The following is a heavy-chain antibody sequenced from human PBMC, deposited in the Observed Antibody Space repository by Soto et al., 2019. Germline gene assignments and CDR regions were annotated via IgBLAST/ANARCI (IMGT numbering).Heavy chain of an antibody. CDR2: ITGSGGST. V-gene: IGHV3-23*01. Sequence: LRLSCGASGFTFSSYAMSWVRQAPGKGLEWVSSITGSGGSTYNADSVKGRFTISRDNSENTLYLQMNSLRAEDTAVYYCARGPQVLLWFGELLIYWYFDLWGRGTLVTVSS. CDR3: ARGPQVLLWFGELLIYWYFDL. J-gene: IGHJ2*01. CDR1: GFTFSSYA. D-gene: IGHD3-10*01.